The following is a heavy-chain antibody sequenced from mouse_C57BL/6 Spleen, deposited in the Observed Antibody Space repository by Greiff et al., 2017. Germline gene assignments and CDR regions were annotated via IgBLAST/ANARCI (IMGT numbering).Heavy chain of an antibody. CDR2: IHPNSGST. CDR1: GYTFTSYW. V-gene: IGHV1-64*01. CDR3: ARQIYYDDDGAWFAY. J-gene: IGHJ3*01. D-gene: IGHD2-4*01. Sequence: QVHVKQPGAELVKPGASVKLSCKASGYTFTSYWMHWVKQRPGQGLEWIGMIHPNSGSTNYNEKFKSKATLTVDKSSSTAYMQLSSLTSEDSAVYYCARQIYYDDDGAWFAYWGQGTLVTVSA.